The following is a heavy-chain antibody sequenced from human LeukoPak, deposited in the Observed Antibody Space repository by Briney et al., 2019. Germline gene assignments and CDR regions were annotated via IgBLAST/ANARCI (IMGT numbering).Heavy chain of an antibody. CDR2: IYTSGST. V-gene: IGHV4-61*02. CDR1: GGSISSGSYY. D-gene: IGHD5-24*01. CDR3: ARGSSLRDGYNELRYDV. Sequence: PSQTLSLTCTVSGGSISSGSYYWSWIRQPAGKGLEWIGRIYTSGSTNYNPSLKSRVTISVDTSKNQFSLKLSSVTAADTAVYYCARGSSLRDGYNELRYDVWGQGTTVTVSS. J-gene: IGHJ6*02.